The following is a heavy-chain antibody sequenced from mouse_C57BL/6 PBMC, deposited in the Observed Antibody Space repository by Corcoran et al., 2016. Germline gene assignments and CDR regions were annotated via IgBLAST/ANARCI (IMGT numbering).Heavy chain of an antibody. Sequence: QIQLVQSGPELKKPGETVKISCKASGYTFTTYGMSWVKQAPGKGLKWMGWINTYSGVPTYADDFKGRFAFSLETSASTAYLQINNLKNEDTATYFCARRGYGNSALFAYWGKGTLVTVSA. J-gene: IGHJ3*01. CDR3: ARRGYGNSALFAY. D-gene: IGHD2-10*02. CDR2: INTYSGVP. V-gene: IGHV9-3*01. CDR1: GYTFTTYG.